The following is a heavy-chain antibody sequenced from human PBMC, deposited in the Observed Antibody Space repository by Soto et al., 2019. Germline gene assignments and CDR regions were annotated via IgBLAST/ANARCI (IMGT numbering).Heavy chain of an antibody. V-gene: IGHV1-2*02. Sequence: ASVKVSCKASGYTFTGHYIHWVRQAAEQGPEWMGEIGPESGATRYAQKFQGRVTMTRDMSITTVYMELNNQSPDDTAVYYCGRGRSGQIVVFYWGQGTPVTVSS. J-gene: IGHJ4*02. CDR1: GYTFTGHY. CDR2: IGPESGAT. CDR3: GRGRSGQIVVFY. D-gene: IGHD1-26*01.